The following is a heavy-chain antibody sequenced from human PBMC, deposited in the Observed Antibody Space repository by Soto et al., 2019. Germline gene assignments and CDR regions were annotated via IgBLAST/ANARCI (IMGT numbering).Heavy chain of an antibody. D-gene: IGHD3-3*01. Sequence: GSLRLSCTASGFTFGDYAMSWFRQAPGKGLEWVCFIRGKTFGATTEYAASVKGRFTISRDNAKNSLYLQMNSLRAEDTAVYYCASDAGENYDFWSGYYLPDYWGQGTQVTVSS. CDR2: IRGKTFGATT. J-gene: IGHJ4*02. CDR1: GFTFGDYA. CDR3: ASDAGENYDFWSGYYLPDY. V-gene: IGHV3-49*03.